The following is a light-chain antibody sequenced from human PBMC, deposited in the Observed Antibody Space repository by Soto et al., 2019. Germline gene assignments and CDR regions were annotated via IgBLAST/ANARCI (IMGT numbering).Light chain of an antibody. CDR1: RGIGNA. CDR2: SAS. V-gene: IGKV1-27*01. CDR3: QQYYSYPWT. Sequence: DIPMTQSPSSLSATVGDRVTIHCRPSRGIGNALAWYQQKPGTVPKLLIHSASTLQSGVPSRFSGSGSGTDFTLTISCLQPEDFATYYCQQYYSYPWTFGQGTKVDI. J-gene: IGKJ1*01.